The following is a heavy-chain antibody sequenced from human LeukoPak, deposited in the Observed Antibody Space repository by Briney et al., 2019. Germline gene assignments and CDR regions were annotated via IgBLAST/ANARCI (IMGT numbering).Heavy chain of an antibody. CDR3: TTVLGGLRFFDH. V-gene: IGHV3-15*07. Sequence: GGSLRLSCAASGFSFRNVWMNWVRQAPGKGLEWVGRTQSETDGGTTDYAAPMKGRFTISRDDSKMMLYLQMNSLQTEDTAVYFCTTVLGGLRFFDHWGQGTAVTVSS. CDR1: GFSFRNVW. CDR2: TQSETDGGTT. J-gene: IGHJ4*02.